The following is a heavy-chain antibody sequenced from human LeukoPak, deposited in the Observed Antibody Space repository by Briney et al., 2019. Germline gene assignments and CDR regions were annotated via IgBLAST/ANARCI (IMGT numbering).Heavy chain of an antibody. Sequence: ASVKVSCKASEGTFSSYAISWVRQAPGQGLEWMGGIIPIFGTANYAQKFQGRVTITADESTSTAYMELSSLRSEDTAVYYCARPNYDFWSGYSEDYYYYYMDVWGKGTTVTVSS. CDR3: ARPNYDFWSGYSEDYYYYYMDV. J-gene: IGHJ6*03. CDR2: IIPIFGTA. CDR1: EGTFSSYA. V-gene: IGHV1-69*13. D-gene: IGHD3-3*01.